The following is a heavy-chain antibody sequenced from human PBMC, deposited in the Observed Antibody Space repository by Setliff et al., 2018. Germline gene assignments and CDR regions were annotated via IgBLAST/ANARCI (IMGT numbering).Heavy chain of an antibody. D-gene: IGHD2-15*01. V-gene: IGHV4-59*08. J-gene: IGHJ4*02. CDR3: ARQDRFYDRSVVVEEDY. CDR2: IFYSGSA. CDR1: GGSISPYY. Sequence: SETLSLTCSVSGGSISPYYWIWIRQSPGKGLEWIGYIFYSGSARYNPSLESRVTMSVDTSKNQISLKLTSVTAADPAVYYCARQDRFYDRSVVVEEDYWGQGILVTVSS.